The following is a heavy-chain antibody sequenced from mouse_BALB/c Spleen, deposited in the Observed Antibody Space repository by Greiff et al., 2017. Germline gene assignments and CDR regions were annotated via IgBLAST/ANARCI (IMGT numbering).Heavy chain of an antibody. Sequence: QVQLQQSGPELVRPGVSVKISCKGSGYTFTDYAMHWVKQSHAKSLEWIGVISTYYGNTNYNQKFKGKATMTVDKSSSTAYMELARLTSEDSAIYYCARFDYAMDYWGQGTTLTVSS. CDR3: ARFDYAMDY. J-gene: IGHJ2*01. CDR2: ISTYYGNT. CDR1: GYTFTDYA. V-gene: IGHV1-67*01. D-gene: IGHD1-1*02.